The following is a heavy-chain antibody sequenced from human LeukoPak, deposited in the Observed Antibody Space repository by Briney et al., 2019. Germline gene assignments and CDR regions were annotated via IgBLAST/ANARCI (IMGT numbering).Heavy chain of an antibody. V-gene: IGHV3-30*18. CDR1: GFTFSSYG. CDR3: AKGYSGYDIFDY. Sequence: GGSLRLSCAASGFTFSSYGMHWVRQAPGKGLEWVAVISYDGSNKYYADSVKGRFTISRDNSKNTLYLQMNSPRAEDTAVYYCAKGYSGYDIFDYWGQGTLVTVSS. CDR2: ISYDGSNK. J-gene: IGHJ4*02. D-gene: IGHD5-12*01.